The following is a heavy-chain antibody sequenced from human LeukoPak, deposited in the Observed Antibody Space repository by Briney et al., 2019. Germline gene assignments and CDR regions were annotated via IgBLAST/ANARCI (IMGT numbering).Heavy chain of an antibody. CDR2: IYYSGST. Sequence: SETLSLTCTVSGGSISSYYWSWIRQPPGKGLEWIGYIYYSGSTNYNPSLKSRVTISVDTSKNQFSLKLSSVTAADTAVYYCAREGGYSSGGSCYSFDPWGQGALVTVSS. D-gene: IGHD2-15*01. V-gene: IGHV4-59*01. CDR1: GGSISSYY. CDR3: AREGGYSSGGSCYSFDP. J-gene: IGHJ5*02.